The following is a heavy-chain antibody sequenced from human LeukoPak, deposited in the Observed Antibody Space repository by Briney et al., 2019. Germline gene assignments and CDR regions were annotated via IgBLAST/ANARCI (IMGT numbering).Heavy chain of an antibody. CDR2: SRNRAKSYTT. V-gene: IGHV3-72*01. CDR3: SRDATGDH. Sequence: PGGSLRLSCAASGFTFSSYGMHWVRQAPGKGLEWVGRSRNRAKSYTTDYAASVKGRLTISRDDSKSTLYLQMNSLETEDTAVYYCSRDATGDHWGQGTLVSVSS. CDR1: GFTFSSYG. J-gene: IGHJ4*02.